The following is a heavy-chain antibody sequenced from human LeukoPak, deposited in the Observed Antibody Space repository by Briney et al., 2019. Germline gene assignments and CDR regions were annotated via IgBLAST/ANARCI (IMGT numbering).Heavy chain of an antibody. V-gene: IGHV4-59*08. CDR3: ARQGWFGARGWFDP. CDR2: IYYSGST. Sequence: SETLSLTCTVSGGSISSYYWSWIRQPPGKGLEWIGYIYYSGSTNYNPSLKSRVTISVDTSKNQFSLKLSSVTAADTAVYYCARQGWFGARGWFDPWGQGTLVTVSS. J-gene: IGHJ5*02. CDR1: GGSISSYY. D-gene: IGHD3-10*01.